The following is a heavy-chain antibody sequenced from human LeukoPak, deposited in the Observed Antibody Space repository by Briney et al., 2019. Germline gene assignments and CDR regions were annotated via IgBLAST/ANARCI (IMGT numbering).Heavy chain of an antibody. CDR1: RYSFTSYW. D-gene: IGHD2-2*02. CDR2: IYPGDSDT. Sequence: PGESLKISCKGSRYSFTSYWIGWVRQMPGKGLEWMGIIYPGDSDTRYSPSFQGQVTISADKSISTAYLQWSSLKASDTAMYYCAGSIVVVPAAILGAFDIWGQGTMVTVSS. J-gene: IGHJ3*02. CDR3: AGSIVVVPAAILGAFDI. V-gene: IGHV5-51*01.